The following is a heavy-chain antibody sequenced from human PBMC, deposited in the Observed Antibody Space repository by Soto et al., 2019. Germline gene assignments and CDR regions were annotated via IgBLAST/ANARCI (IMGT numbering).Heavy chain of an antibody. Sequence: GGSLRLSCAASGFTFSNAWMSWVRQAPGKGLEWVGRIKSKTDGGTTDYAAPVKGRFTISRDDSKNTLYLQMNSLKTEDTAVYYCNTEGGAVAPSAFDPWGQGTLVTVSS. CDR2: IKSKTDGGTT. J-gene: IGHJ5*02. D-gene: IGHD6-19*01. V-gene: IGHV3-15*01. CDR1: GFTFSNAW. CDR3: NTEGGAVAPSAFDP.